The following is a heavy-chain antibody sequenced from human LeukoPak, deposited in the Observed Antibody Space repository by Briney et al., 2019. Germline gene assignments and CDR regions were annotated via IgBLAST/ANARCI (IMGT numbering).Heavy chain of an antibody. CDR2: MDQGGGFI. V-gene: IGHV3-23*01. Sequence: GGSLRLSCIASGLTFRSYAMSWVRQASAKGLEWVAGMDQGGGFIQYADSVKGRFTISRDNSKNTLHLQMSSLRAEDTAVYYCAKDYRGSGEVGETGPLDYWGQGTLVTVSS. CDR1: GLTFRSYA. CDR3: AKDYRGSGEVGETGPLDY. D-gene: IGHD1-14*01. J-gene: IGHJ4*02.